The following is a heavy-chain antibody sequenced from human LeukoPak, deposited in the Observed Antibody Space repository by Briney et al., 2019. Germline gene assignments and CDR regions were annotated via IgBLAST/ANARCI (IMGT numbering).Heavy chain of an antibody. D-gene: IGHD2-21*02. V-gene: IGHV3-74*01. CDR3: ATGLPSAYEI. J-gene: IGHJ3*02. CDR1: SHTLTIYR. Sequence: GGPLTLPCTASSHTLTIYRTHWPRHAPRRAVVWVSHIKSECISTIYADSVKGRFTISRDNAMKTLYLQMNSLRAEDTAVYYCATGLPSAYEIWGQGTMVTVSS. CDR2: IKSECIST.